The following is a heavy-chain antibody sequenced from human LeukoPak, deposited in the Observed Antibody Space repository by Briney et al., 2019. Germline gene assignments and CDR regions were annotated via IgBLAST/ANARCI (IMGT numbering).Heavy chain of an antibody. Sequence: KSGGSLRLSCAASGFTFSSYSMNWVRQAPGKGLEWVSSISSSSSYIYYADSVKGRFTISRDNAKNSLYLQMNSLRDDDTAVYYCARAWLSEAGQRHLDYWGQGTLVTVSS. CDR2: ISSSSSYI. V-gene: IGHV3-21*01. D-gene: IGHD6-19*01. CDR3: ARAWLSEAGQRHLDY. J-gene: IGHJ4*02. CDR1: GFTFSSYS.